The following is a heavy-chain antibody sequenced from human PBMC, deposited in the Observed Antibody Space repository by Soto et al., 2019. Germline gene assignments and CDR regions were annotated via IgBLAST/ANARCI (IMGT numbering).Heavy chain of an antibody. CDR1: GYTFTGHY. Sequence: ASVKVSCKASGYTFTGHYIHWVRQAPEQGPEWMGEIGPGSGATRYAQKFQGRVTMTRDMSITTVYMELNNLSPDDTAVYYCGRGRSGQIVVFYWGQGTPVTVSS. V-gene: IGHV1-2*02. CDR3: GRGRSGQIVVFY. J-gene: IGHJ4*02. D-gene: IGHD1-26*01. CDR2: IGPGSGAT.